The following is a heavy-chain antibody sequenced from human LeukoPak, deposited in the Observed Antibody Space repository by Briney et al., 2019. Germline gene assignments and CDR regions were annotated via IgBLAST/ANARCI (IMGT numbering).Heavy chain of an antibody. J-gene: IGHJ4*02. V-gene: IGHV3-21*01. D-gene: IGHD3-10*01. CDR2: ISSSSSYI. Sequence: GETLRLSCAASGFTFSSYSMNWVRQAPGKGLEWVSSISSSSSYIYYADSVKGRFTISRDNAKNSLYLQMNSLRAEDTAVYYCARQYYYGSGSYYFDYWGQGTLVTVSS. CDR3: ARQYYYGSGSYYFDY. CDR1: GFTFSSYS.